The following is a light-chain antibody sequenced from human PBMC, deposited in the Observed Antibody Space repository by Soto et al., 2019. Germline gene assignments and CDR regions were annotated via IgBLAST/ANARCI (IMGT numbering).Light chain of an antibody. CDR3: QQYYSNPYT. CDR1: QGISSY. CDR2: AAS. Sequence: AIRMTQSPSSFSASTGDRVTITCRASQGISSYLAWYQQKPGKAPKLLIYAASTLQSGVPSRFSGSGSGTDFTLTICCLQSEDLATYYCQQYYSNPYTFGQGTKLEIK. V-gene: IGKV1-8*01. J-gene: IGKJ2*01.